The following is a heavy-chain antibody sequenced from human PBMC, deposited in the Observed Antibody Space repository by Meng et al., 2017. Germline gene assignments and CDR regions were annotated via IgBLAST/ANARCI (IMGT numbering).Heavy chain of an antibody. CDR1: GGSFSGYY. CDR3: ARGSMFGATVTKIDY. CDR2: INQSGST. Sequence: QVQIPYRGSGMLKPSVTLSLTGAVYGGSFSGYYWSGIRQPPGKGLEWIGEINQSGSTNYNPSLKSRVTISVDTSKNQFSLKLSSVTAADTAVYYCARGSMFGATVTKIDYWGQGTLVTVSS. D-gene: IGHD4-17*01. J-gene: IGHJ4*02. V-gene: IGHV4-34*01.